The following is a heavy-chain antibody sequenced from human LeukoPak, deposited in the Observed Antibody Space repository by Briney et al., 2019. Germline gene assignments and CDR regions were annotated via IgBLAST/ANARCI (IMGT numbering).Heavy chain of an antibody. CDR2: INPNSGGT. CDR3: AREGTYYYYYMDV. J-gene: IGHJ6*03. V-gene: IGHV1-2*02. CDR1: GYTFTGYY. Sequence: ASVKVSCKASGYTFTGYYMHWVRQAPGQGLEWMGWINPNSGGTNYAQKFQGRVSMTRDTSISTAYMELSRLRSDDTAVYYCAREGTYYYYYMDVWGKGTTVTVSS. D-gene: IGHD1-1*01.